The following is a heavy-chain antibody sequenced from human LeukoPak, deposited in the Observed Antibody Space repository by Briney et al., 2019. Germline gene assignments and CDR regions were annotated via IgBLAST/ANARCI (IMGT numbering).Heavy chain of an antibody. D-gene: IGHD3-22*01. J-gene: IGHJ4*02. CDR3: ARSSDSSGYYVH. V-gene: IGHV3-21*01. CDR1: GFTFSSYS. Sequence: GGSLRLSCAASGFTFSSYSMNWVRQAPGKGLEWVSSISSSSSYIYYADSVKGRFTISRDNAKNSLYLQMNSLRAEDTAVYYCARSSDSSGYYVHWGQGTLVTVSS. CDR2: ISSSSSYI.